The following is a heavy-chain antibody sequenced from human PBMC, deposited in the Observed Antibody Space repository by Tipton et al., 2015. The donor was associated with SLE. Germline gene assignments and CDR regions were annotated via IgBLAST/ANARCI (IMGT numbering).Heavy chain of an antibody. Sequence: SLRLSCAASGFTFSSYAMHWVRQAPGKGLEWVAVISYDGSNRYYADSVKGRFTISRDNSKNTLYLQMNSLRAEDTAVYYCAKDEQLWDKDDSWGQGTLVTVSS. CDR1: GFTFSSYA. V-gene: IGHV3-30-3*01. CDR3: AKDEQLWDKDDS. CDR2: ISYDGSNR. J-gene: IGHJ4*02. D-gene: IGHD5-18*01.